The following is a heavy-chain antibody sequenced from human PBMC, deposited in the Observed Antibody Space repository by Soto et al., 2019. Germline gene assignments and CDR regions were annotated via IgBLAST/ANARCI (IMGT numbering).Heavy chain of an antibody. CDR1: GGSLSSYY. CDR2: IYYSGST. D-gene: IGHD2-15*01. CDR3: ARVESLGYCGGGSCYPEYFQH. Sequence: PSETLSLTCTVSGGSLSSYYWSWIRQPPGKGLEWIGYIYYSGSTNYNPSLKSRVTISVDTSKNQFSLKLSSVTAADTAVYYCARVESLGYCGGGSCYPEYFQHWGQGTLVTVSS. J-gene: IGHJ1*01. V-gene: IGHV4-59*01.